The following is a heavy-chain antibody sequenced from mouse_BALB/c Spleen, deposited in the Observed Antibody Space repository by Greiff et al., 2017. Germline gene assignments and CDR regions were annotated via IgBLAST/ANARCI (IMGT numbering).Heavy chain of an antibody. Sequence: VHVKQSGAELVKPGASVKLSCTASGFNIKDTYMHWVKQRPEQGLEWIGRIDPANGNTKYDPKFQGKATITADTSSNTAYLQLSSLTSEDTAVYYCAIYYDYDWFAYWGQGTLVTVSA. CDR2: IDPANGNT. V-gene: IGHV14-3*02. CDR3: AIYYDYDWFAY. CDR1: GFNIKDTY. D-gene: IGHD2-4*01. J-gene: IGHJ3*01.